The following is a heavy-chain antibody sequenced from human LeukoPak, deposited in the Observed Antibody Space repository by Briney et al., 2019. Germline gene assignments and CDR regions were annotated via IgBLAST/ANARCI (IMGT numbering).Heavy chain of an antibody. Sequence: SVKVSCKASGGTFSSYAISWVRQAPGQGLEWMGGIIPIFGTANYAQKFQGRVTITTDEYTSTAYMELSSLRSEDKAVYYCARVGYYYDSKGPGGYYYYYMDVWGKGTTVTVSS. CDR1: GGTFSSYA. CDR3: ARVGYYYDSKGPGGYYYYYMDV. CDR2: IIPIFGTA. D-gene: IGHD3-22*01. J-gene: IGHJ6*03. V-gene: IGHV1-69*05.